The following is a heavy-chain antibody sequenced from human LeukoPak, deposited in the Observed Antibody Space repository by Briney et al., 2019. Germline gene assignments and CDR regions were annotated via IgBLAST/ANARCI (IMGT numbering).Heavy chain of an antibody. CDR2: ISSSGSTI. CDR3: ARRGSGELTGDY. J-gene: IGHJ4*02. D-gene: IGHD3-10*01. Sequence: GGSLRLSCAASGFTFSSYSMNWVRQAPGKGLEWVSSISSSGSTIYYADSVKGRFTISRDNAKNSLYLQMNSLRAEDTAVYYCARRGSGELTGDYWGQGTLVTVSS. CDR1: GFTFSSYS. V-gene: IGHV3-48*04.